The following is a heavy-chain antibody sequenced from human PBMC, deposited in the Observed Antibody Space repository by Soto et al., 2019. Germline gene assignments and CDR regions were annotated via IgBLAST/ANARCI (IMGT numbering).Heavy chain of an antibody. CDR2: VFHSGGI. V-gene: IGHV4-4*02. CDR1: GGPISGSVW. D-gene: IGHD3-16*01. CDR3: ARKAWVRFDF. Sequence: SETLSLTCAVSGGPISGSVWWTWVRQPPGKGLEWIGEVFHSGGINYNPSLKSRVTMSVDTSTSQFSLELHSVTAADTAVYYCARKAWVRFDFWGQGTLVTVSS. J-gene: IGHJ4*02.